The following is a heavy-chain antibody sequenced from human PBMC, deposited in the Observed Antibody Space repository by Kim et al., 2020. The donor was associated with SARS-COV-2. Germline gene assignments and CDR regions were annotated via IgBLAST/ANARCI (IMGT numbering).Heavy chain of an antibody. CDR3: ARGVLADYYGMDV. D-gene: IGHD3-16*01. CDR2: INPNSGGT. CDR1: GYTFTGYY. J-gene: IGHJ6*02. Sequence: ASVKVSCKASGYTFTGYYMHWVRQAPGQGLEWMGRINPNSGGTNYAQKFQGRVTMTRDTSISTAYMELSRLRSDDTVVYYCARGVLADYYGMDVWGQGTTVTVSS. V-gene: IGHV1-2*05.